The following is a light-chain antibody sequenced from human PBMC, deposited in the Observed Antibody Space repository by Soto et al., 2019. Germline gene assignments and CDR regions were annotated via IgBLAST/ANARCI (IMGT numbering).Light chain of an antibody. CDR1: QSISSY. CDR3: HQSYSTPRLT. Sequence: DIQMTQSPSSLSASVGDRVTITCRASQSISSYLNWYQQKPGKAPKLLIYAASSLQSGVPSRFSGSGSGTDFTLTISSLQPEDFATYYCHQSYSTPRLTFGGGTKVEIK. V-gene: IGKV1-39*01. CDR2: AAS. J-gene: IGKJ4*01.